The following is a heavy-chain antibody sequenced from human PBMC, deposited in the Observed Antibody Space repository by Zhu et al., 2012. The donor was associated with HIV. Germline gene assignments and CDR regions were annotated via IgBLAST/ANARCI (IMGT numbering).Heavy chain of an antibody. Sequence: QVQLQESGPGLVKPSQTLSLTCTVSGGSISSGDYYWSWIRQPPGKGLEWIAYIHHSGTTYYNPSLKSRLSISIDTSKNQFSLRLSSVSAADTAVYFCARADGSGTYYYYYMDVVGTKGPRSTVSS. CDR3: ARADGSGTYYYYYMDV. V-gene: IGHV4-30-4*08. CDR1: GGSISSGDYY. J-gene: IGHJ6*03. D-gene: IGHD3-10*01. CDR2: IHHSGTT.